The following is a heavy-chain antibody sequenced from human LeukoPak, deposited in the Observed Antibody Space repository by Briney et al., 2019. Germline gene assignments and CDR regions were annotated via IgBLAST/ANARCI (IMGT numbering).Heavy chain of an antibody. CDR2: ISGSGGST. CDR1: GFTFSSYA. Sequence: GGSLRLSCAASGFTFSSYAMSWVRQAPGKGLEWVSAISGSGGSTYYAGSVKGRFTISRDNSKNTLYLQMNSLRAEDTAVYYCAKVCEPRDYYGMDVWGQGTTVTVSS. J-gene: IGHJ6*02. CDR3: AKVCEPRDYYGMDV. V-gene: IGHV3-23*01.